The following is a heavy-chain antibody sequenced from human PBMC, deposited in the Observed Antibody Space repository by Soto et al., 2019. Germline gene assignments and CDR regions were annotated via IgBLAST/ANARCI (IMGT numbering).Heavy chain of an antibody. Sequence: EVQLLESGGGLAQPGGSLRLSCAASGFTFSSYAMNWVRQAPGKGLELVSVIRGSGSNTYYADSVKGRFTISRDNSKNTLYLQMNSLRAEDTAVYYCAKDHDYERGYFDYWGQGTLVTVSS. CDR3: AKDHDYERGYFDY. J-gene: IGHJ4*02. V-gene: IGHV3-23*01. CDR1: GFTFSSYA. D-gene: IGHD3-22*01. CDR2: IRGSGSNT.